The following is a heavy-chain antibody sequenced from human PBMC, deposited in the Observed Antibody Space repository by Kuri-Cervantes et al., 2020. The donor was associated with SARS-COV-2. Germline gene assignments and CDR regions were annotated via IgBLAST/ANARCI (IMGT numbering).Heavy chain of an antibody. CDR3: AVQLLRYFDAFDI. V-gene: IGHV3-74*01. CDR2: INSDGSST. Sequence: GESLKISCAASGFTFSSYWMHWVRQAPGKGLVWVSRINSDGSSTSYADSVKGRFTISRDNAKNTLYLQMNSLRAEDTAVYYCAVQLLRYFDAFDIWGQGTMVTVSS. D-gene: IGHD3-9*01. J-gene: IGHJ3*02. CDR1: GFTFSSYW.